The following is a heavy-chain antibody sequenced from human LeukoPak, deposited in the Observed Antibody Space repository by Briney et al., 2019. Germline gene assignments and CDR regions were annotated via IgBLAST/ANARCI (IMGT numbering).Heavy chain of an antibody. V-gene: IGHV3-30-3*01. CDR3: ARDRDRKAVAGLFDY. J-gene: IGHJ4*02. Sequence: GRSLRLSCAASGFTFSSYAMHWVRQAPGKGLEWVAVISYDGSNKYYADSVKGRFTISRDNSKNTLYLQMISLRAEDTAVYYCARDRDRKAVAGLFDYWGQGTLVTVSS. CDR2: ISYDGSNK. D-gene: IGHD6-19*01. CDR1: GFTFSSYA.